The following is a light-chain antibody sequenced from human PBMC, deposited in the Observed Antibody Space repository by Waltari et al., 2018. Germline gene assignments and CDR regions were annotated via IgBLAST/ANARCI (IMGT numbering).Light chain of an antibody. V-gene: IGLV1-40*01. Sequence: QSVLTQPPSVSGAPGQRVTISCTGSGSNIGAGYDVHWYQQLPRAAPKLLIYGSTSRPLGVPDRFFGSTSGTSASLAITGLQAEDEADYDCQSYDTSLRVVFGGGTKLTVL. CDR1: GSNIGAGYD. CDR3: QSYDTSLRVV. J-gene: IGLJ3*02. CDR2: GST.